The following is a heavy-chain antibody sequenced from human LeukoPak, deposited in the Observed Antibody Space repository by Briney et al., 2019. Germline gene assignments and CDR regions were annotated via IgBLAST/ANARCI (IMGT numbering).Heavy chain of an antibody. V-gene: IGHV4-59*01. CDR2: IYYSGST. J-gene: IGHJ4*02. CDR3: ARASRHFYDSSGFTFDY. Sequence: SETLSLTCTVSGGSISSYYWSWIRQPPGKGLEWIGYIYYSGSTNYNPSLKSRVTISVDTSKNQFSLKLSSVTAADTAVYYCARASRHFYDSSGFTFDYWGQGTLVTVSS. D-gene: IGHD3-22*01. CDR1: GGSISSYY.